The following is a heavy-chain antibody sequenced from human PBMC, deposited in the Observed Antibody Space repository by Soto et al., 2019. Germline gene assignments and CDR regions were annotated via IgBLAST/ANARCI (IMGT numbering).Heavy chain of an antibody. CDR2: VRNKANSHTT. J-gene: IGHJ4*02. CDR1: GFTFSDYY. CDR3: ARGHHAFDY. V-gene: IGHV3-72*01. Sequence: PGGSLRLSCAASGFTFSDYYMDWVRQAPGKGLEWVGRVRNKANSHTTEYAASVKGRFTISRDDSKNSLSLQMNSLKSEDTAVYYCARGHHAFDYWGQGTLVTVS.